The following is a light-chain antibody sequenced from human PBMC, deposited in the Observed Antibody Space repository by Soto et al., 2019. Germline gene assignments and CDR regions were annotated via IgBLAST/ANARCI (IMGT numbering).Light chain of an antibody. CDR2: AAS. J-gene: IGKJ5*01. CDR1: QSIATY. V-gene: IGKV1-39*01. Sequence: DIQMTQSPSSLSASVGDRVTFTCRASQSIATYLNWYQQKPGKAPKLLIYAASSLQSGVPSRFRGSGYGTDFALTITSLQPEDFAIYYCQQSYNSPPITFGQGTRLEIK. CDR3: QQSYNSPPIT.